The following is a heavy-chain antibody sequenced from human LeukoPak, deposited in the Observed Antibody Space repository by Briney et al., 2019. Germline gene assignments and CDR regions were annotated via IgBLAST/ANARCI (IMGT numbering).Heavy chain of an antibody. CDR1: GGTFSSYA. J-gene: IGHJ4*02. Sequence: SVKVSCKASGGTFSSYAISWVRRAPGQGLEWMGGIIPIFGTANYAQKFQGRVTITADESTSTAYMELSSLRSEDTAVYYCASGYCSGGSCYSGYYSDYWGQGTLVTVSS. CDR3: ASGYCSGGSCYSGYYSDY. CDR2: IIPIFGTA. D-gene: IGHD2-15*01. V-gene: IGHV1-69*13.